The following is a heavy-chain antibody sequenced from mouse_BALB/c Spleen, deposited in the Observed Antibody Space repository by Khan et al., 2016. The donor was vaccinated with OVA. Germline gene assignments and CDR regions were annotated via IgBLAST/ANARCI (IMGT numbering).Heavy chain of an antibody. J-gene: IGHJ3*01. V-gene: IGHV1-31*01. CDR3: TRHGYVAWFTY. Sequence: VQLKQSGPELMKPGASVKISCKASGYSFTSYYIHWVMQRHGESLEWIGYIDPFSGGSTYNQKFKVKATLTVDKSSRKAYIHLSNLTYEDAAVYYCTRHGYVAWFTYWGKGTLVNGSA. CDR1: GYSFTSYY. D-gene: IGHD2-2*01. CDR2: IDPFSGGS.